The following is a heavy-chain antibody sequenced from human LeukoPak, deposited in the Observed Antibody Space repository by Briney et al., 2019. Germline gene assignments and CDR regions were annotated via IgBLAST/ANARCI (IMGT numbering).Heavy chain of an antibody. D-gene: IGHD1-26*01. CDR1: GYTFTGYY. CDR2: INPNSGGT. V-gene: IGHV1-2*02. CDR3: ARDLRELLRGYWFDP. J-gene: IGHJ5*02. Sequence: ASVKVSCKASGYTFTGYYMHWVRQAPGQGLEWMGWINPNSGGTNYAQKVQGRVTMTRDTSISTAYMELSRLRSDDTAVYYCARDLRELLRGYWFDPWGQGTLVTVSS.